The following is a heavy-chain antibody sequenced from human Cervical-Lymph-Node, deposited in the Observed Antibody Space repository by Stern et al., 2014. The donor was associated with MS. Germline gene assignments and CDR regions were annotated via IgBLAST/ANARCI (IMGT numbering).Heavy chain of an antibody. V-gene: IGHV1-69*01. D-gene: IGHD6-13*01. J-gene: IGHJ5*02. Sequence: VQLVESGAEVTKPGSSVKVSCKASVGTFSKFPSSCVRQAPGQGLEWIGGIFPVFGTPTYAQEFRGRVTITADVSTSTVYMELSSLRSDDTAVYYCALSSETSDRWYSLGYDLWGQGTLVTVSS. CDR2: IFPVFGTP. CDR1: VGTFSKFP. CDR3: ALSSETSDRWYSLGYDL.